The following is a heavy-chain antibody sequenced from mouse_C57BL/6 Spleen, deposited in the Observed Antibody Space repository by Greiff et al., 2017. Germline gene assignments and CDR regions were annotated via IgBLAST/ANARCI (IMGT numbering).Heavy chain of an antibody. V-gene: IGHV5-16*01. D-gene: IGHD2-3*01. CDR3: ARGYDGYDGGYFDV. CDR1: GFTFSDYY. CDR2: INYDGSST. Sequence: EVMLVESEGGLVQPGSSMKLSCTASGFTFSDYYMAWVRQVPETGLEWVANINYDGSSTYYLASLKSRFTISRDNAKNILYLQMSSLKSEDTATYYCARGYDGYDGGYFDVWGTGTTVTVSS. J-gene: IGHJ1*03.